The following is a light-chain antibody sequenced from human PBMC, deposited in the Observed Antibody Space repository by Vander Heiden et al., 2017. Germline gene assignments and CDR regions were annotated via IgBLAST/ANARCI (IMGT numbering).Light chain of an antibody. CDR3: QQSYSTPIT. CDR1: QSISSY. Sequence: DIQMTQSPSSLSAPVGDRVTITCRASQSISSYLNWYQQKPGKAPKLLIYAASSLQSGVPSRFSGSGSGTDFTLTISSLQPEDFATYYCQQSYSTPITFGQGTRQEIK. V-gene: IGKV1-39*01. J-gene: IGKJ5*01. CDR2: AAS.